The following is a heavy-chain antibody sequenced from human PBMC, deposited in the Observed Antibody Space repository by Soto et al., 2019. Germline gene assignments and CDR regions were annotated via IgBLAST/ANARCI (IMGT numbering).Heavy chain of an antibody. D-gene: IGHD1-1*01. CDR2: IYYSGSS. CDR1: GGSITSSEYY. V-gene: IGHV4-39*01. Sequence: SETLSLTCTVSGGSITSSEYYWAWIRQPPGKGLQFVGTIYYSGSSYSSPSLKSRLSMPVDTSTNQFSLTMKSVTAADTGVYYCASHPWNWSDADSCGQGVLVTVSS. CDR3: ASHPWNWSDADS. J-gene: IGHJ4*02.